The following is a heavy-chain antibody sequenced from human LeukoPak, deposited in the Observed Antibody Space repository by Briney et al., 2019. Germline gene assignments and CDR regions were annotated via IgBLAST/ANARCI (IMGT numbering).Heavy chain of an antibody. Sequence: ASVKVSCKASRGTFSSYAISWVRQAPGQGLEWMGRIIPILGIANYAQKFQGRVTITADKSTSTAYMELSSLRSEDTAVYYCARAPPRGYGHPIDYWGQGTLVTVSS. CDR3: ARAPPRGYGHPIDY. D-gene: IGHD3-22*01. V-gene: IGHV1-69*04. CDR2: IIPILGIA. CDR1: RGTFSSYA. J-gene: IGHJ4*02.